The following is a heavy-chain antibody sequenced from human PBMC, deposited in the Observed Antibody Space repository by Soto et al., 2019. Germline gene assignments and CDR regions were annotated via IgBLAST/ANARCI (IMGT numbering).Heavy chain of an antibody. J-gene: IGHJ3*02. CDR1: GGSVSSNSAS. Sequence: PTLSLTCAICGGSVSSNSASWNWIRQSPSRGLEWLGRTYYRSKWYNDYAVSVKSRITINPDTSKNQFSLQLNSVTPEDTAVYYCAMGPHDAFDIWGQGTMVTVSS. CDR3: AMGPHDAFDI. CDR2: TYYRSKWYN. V-gene: IGHV6-1*01.